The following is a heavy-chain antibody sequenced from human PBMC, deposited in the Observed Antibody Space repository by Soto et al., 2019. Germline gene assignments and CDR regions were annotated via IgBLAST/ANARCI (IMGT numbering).Heavy chain of an antibody. Sequence: QVQLVESGGGVVQPGRSLRLSCAASGFTFSTYGMHWVRQAQGKGLEWVAVISYDGNNKYYADSVKGRLTISRDNSKNTLYLQMSSLRAEDTAVYYCAKSVYNWNDGFFDYWGQGTLVIVSS. CDR3: AKSVYNWNDGFFDY. CDR2: ISYDGNNK. CDR1: GFTFSTYG. V-gene: IGHV3-30*18. J-gene: IGHJ4*02. D-gene: IGHD1-1*01.